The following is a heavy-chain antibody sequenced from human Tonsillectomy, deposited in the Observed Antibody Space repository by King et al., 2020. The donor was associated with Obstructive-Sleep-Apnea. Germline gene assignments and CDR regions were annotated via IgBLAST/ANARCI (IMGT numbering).Heavy chain of an antibody. CDR2: IYYSGST. CDR3: ARHTTDYDVLTGYSYHFDS. J-gene: IGHJ4*02. D-gene: IGHD3-9*01. V-gene: IGHV4-59*08. CDR1: VGSIISYY. Sequence: VQLQESGPGLVKPSETLSLTCTVSVGSIISYYWSWIRQPPGKGLEWIGYIYYSGSTKYNPSLKNRVTISVDTSKNQFSLKLSSVTAADTAVYHCARHTTDYDVLTGYSYHFDSWGQGTLVTVSS.